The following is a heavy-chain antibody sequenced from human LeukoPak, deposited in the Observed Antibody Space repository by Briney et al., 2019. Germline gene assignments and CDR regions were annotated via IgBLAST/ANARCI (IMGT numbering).Heavy chain of an antibody. Sequence: GGSLRLSCVVSGFTFSSYIINWVRQAPGKGLEGVSSISSGGNSIYYADSLKGRFTISRDNAKNSLYLQMHSLRAEDTAVYYCARSMVRGALDYWGQGTLVTVSS. J-gene: IGHJ4*02. CDR1: GFTFSSYI. D-gene: IGHD3-10*01. CDR3: ARSMVRGALDY. CDR2: ISSGGNSI. V-gene: IGHV3-21*01.